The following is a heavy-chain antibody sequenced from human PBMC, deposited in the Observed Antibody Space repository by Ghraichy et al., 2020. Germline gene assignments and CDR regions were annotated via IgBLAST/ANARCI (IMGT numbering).Heavy chain of an antibody. J-gene: IGHJ6*04. D-gene: IGHD3-22*01. CDR3: AVESSGYYYGGEGGMDV. CDR1: GFTVSSKY. Sequence: GGSLRLSCVAAGFTVSSKYMNWVRQAPGKGLEWVSVIYTGDITDYADSVKGRFTISRDNSKNTLSLQMNSLRAEDTAVYYCAVESSGYYYGGEGGMDVWGKGTTVTVSS. CDR2: IYTGDIT. V-gene: IGHV3-53*01.